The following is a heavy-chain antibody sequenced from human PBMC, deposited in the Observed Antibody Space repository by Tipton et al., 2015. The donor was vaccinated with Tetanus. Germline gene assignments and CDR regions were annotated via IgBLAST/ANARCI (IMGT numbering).Heavy chain of an antibody. CDR3: AKEADREGGSTWYTGNFDS. CDR2: ISGSGGGT. D-gene: IGHD6-13*01. J-gene: IGHJ4*02. CDR1: GFTFSSYA. Sequence: SLRLSCAASGFTFSSYAMSWVRQAPGKGLEWVSAISGSGGGTYYADSVKGRFIISRDNSKNTLYLQMNSLRAEDTAVYYCAKEADREGGSTWYTGNFDSWGQGTQVTVSS. V-gene: IGHV3-23*01.